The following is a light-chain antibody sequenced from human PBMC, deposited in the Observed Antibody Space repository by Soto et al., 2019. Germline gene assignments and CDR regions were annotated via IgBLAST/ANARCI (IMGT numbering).Light chain of an antibody. CDR1: QSISRW. CDR2: DAS. J-gene: IGKJ1*01. CDR3: QQYNSYSVT. V-gene: IGKV1-5*01. Sequence: DIQMTQSPSTLSASVGDRVTITCRASQSISRWLAWHQQKPGKAPKLLIYDASSLESGVPSRFSGRGSGTEFTLTISSLQPDDFATYYCQQYNSYSVTFGQGTKVDI.